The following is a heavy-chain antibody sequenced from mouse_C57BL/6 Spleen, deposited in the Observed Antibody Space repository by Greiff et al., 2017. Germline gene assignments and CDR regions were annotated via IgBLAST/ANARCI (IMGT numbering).Heavy chain of an antibody. CDR3: ARKRLFFDY. CDR1: GYTFTDYN. CDR2: INPNNGGT. V-gene: IGHV1-22*01. Sequence: VQLQQSGPELVKPGASVKMSCKASGYTFTDYNMHWVKQSHGKSLEWIGYINPNNGGTSYNQKFKGKATLTVNTSSSTAYMVLRSLTSEDSAVYYCARKRLFFDYWGQGTTLTVSS. J-gene: IGHJ2*01.